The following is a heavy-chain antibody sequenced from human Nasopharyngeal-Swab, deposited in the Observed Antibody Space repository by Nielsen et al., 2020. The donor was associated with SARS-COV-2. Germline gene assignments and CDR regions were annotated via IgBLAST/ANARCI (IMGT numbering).Heavy chain of an antibody. J-gene: IGHJ4*02. CDR3: TKDWDYFGSGSVFDY. Sequence: GESLKISCAASGFTFSSYEMNWVRQAPGKGLEWVSYISSSGSTIYYADSVKGRFTISRDNARNSLYLQMSSLRAEDTALYYCTKDWDYFGSGSVFDYWGQGALVTVSS. CDR1: GFTFSSYE. CDR2: ISSSGSTI. V-gene: IGHV3-48*03. D-gene: IGHD3-10*01.